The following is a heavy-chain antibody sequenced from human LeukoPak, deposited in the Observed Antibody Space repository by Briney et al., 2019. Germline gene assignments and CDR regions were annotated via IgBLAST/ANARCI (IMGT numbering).Heavy chain of an antibody. CDR2: IIPIFGTA. D-gene: IGHD3-16*01. V-gene: IGHV1-69*05. Sequence: SVKVSCKASGGTFSSYAISWVRQAPGQGLEWMGGIIPIFGTANYAQKFQGRVTITTDESTSTAYMELSSLRSEDTAVYYCAKGARGMYYYYYMDVWGKGTSVTVSS. CDR3: AKGARGMYYYYYMDV. CDR1: GGTFSSYA. J-gene: IGHJ6*03.